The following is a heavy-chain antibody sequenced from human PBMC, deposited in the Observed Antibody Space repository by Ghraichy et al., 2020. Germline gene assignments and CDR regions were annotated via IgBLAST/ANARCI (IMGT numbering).Heavy chain of an antibody. V-gene: IGHV3-30*18. CDR2: ISYDGSNK. CDR1: GFTFSSYG. J-gene: IGHJ4*02. CDR3: AKEENPDFKVVVTAIPAY. D-gene: IGHD2-21*02. Sequence: GGSLRLSCAASGFTFSSYGMHWVRQAPGKGLEWVAVISYDGSNKYYADSVKGRFTISRDNSKNTLYLQMNSLRAEDTAVYYCAKEENPDFKVVVTAIPAYWGQGTLVTVSS.